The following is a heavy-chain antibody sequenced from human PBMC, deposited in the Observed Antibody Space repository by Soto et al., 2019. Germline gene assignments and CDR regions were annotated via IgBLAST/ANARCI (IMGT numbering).Heavy chain of an antibody. V-gene: IGHV3-30*18. J-gene: IGHJ1*01. D-gene: IGHD6-19*01. CDR3: AKVYSSGWFTSPAEYFQH. Sequence: PGGSLRLSCAASGFTFSSYGMHWVRQAPGKGLEWVAVISYDGSNKYYADSVKGRFTISRDNSKNTLYLQMNSLRAEDTAVYYCAKVYSSGWFTSPAEYFQHWGQGTLVTVSS. CDR1: GFTFSSYG. CDR2: ISYDGSNK.